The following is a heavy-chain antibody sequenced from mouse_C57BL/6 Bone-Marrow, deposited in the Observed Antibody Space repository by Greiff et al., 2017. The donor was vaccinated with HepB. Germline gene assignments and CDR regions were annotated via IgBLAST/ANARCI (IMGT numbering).Heavy chain of an antibody. D-gene: IGHD2-3*01. V-gene: IGHV1-52*01. CDR2: IDPSDSET. J-gene: IGHJ4*01. CDR1: GYTFTSYW. Sequence: QVHVKQPGAELVRPGSSVKLSCKASGYTFTSYWMHWVKQRPIQGLEWIGNIDPSDSETHSNQKFKDKATLTVDKSSSTAYMQLSSLTSEDSAVYYGARGVTTVTPYYAMDYWGQGTSVTVSS. CDR3: ARGVTTVTPYYAMDY.